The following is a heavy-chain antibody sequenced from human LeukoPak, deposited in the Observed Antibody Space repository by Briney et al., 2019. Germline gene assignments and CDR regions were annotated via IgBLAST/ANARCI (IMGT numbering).Heavy chain of an antibody. D-gene: IGHD6-6*01. CDR2: ISSSSSYI. J-gene: IGHJ6*04. CDR3: ARDRIAARLSDV. Sequence: TGGSLRLSCAASGFTFSSYSMNWVRQAPGKGLEWVSSISSSSSYIYYADSVKGRFTISRDNAKYSLYLQMNSLRAEDTAVYYCARDRIAARLSDVWGKGTTVTVSS. V-gene: IGHV3-21*01. CDR1: GFTFSSYS.